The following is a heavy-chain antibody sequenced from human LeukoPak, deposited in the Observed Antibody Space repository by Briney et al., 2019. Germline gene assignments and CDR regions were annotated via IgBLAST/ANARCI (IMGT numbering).Heavy chain of an antibody. CDR2: SDGSWT. D-gene: IGHD2-2*01. V-gene: IGHV3-74*01. CDR3: VSFYETY. Sequence: GGSLRLSCAASGNYWMHWVRQAPGKGLVWVSHSDGSWTSYADSVKGRFTISKDNAKNTVYLQMNNLRAEDTAVYYCVSFYETYWGRGTLVTVSS. CDR1: GNYW. J-gene: IGHJ4*02.